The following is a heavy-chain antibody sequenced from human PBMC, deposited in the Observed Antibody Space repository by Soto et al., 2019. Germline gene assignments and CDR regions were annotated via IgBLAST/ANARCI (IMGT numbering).Heavy chain of an antibody. CDR1: GYTLTELS. Sequence: GASVKVSCKVSGYTLTELSMHWVRQAPGKGLEWMGGFDPEDGETIYAQKFQGRVTMTEDTSTDTAYMELSSLRSEDTAAYYCATADIVVVPVGNAFDIWGQGTMVTVSS. J-gene: IGHJ3*02. CDR2: FDPEDGET. D-gene: IGHD2-15*01. CDR3: ATADIVVVPVGNAFDI. V-gene: IGHV1-24*01.